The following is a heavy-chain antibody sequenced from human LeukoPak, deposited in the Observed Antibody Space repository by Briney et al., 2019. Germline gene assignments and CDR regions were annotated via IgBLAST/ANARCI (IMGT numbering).Heavy chain of an antibody. Sequence: PGGSLRLSCAASGFTFSSYAMHWVRQAPGKGLEWVAVISYDGSNKYYADSVKGRFTISRDNSKNTLYLQMNSLRAEDTAVYYCAGRIAFDYWGQGTLVTVSS. CDR3: AGRIAFDY. CDR1: GFTFSSYA. CDR2: ISYDGSNK. D-gene: IGHD6-13*01. V-gene: IGHV3-30-3*01. J-gene: IGHJ4*02.